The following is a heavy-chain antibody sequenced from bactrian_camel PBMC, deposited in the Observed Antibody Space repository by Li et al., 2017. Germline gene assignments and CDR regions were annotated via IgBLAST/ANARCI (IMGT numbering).Heavy chain of an antibody. CDR2: IDSDGET. Sequence: HVQLVESGGGLVQPGGSLRLSCAASGFTFDDYAMGWIRQVSGKEREGVASIDSDGETTYADPVKGRFTISKDNAKNTVYLQINSLESEDTAMYYCAEGRTEVPHDCCASKGTQVTVS. J-gene: IGHJ4*01. V-gene: IGHV3S9*01. D-gene: IGHD6*01. CDR1: GFTFDDYA.